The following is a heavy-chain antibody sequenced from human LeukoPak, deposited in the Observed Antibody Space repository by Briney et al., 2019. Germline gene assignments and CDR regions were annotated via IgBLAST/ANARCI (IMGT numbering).Heavy chain of an antibody. CDR3: ARDYYDSSGFYYFDY. CDR1: GYTFTSYG. V-gene: IGHV1-18*01. D-gene: IGHD3-22*01. Sequence: GASVKVSCKASGYTFTSYGISWVRQAPGQGLEWMGWISAYNGNTNYAQKLQGRVTMTTDTSTSTAYMELRSLRSDGTAVYYCARDYYDSSGFYYFDYWGQGTLVTVSS. J-gene: IGHJ4*02. CDR2: ISAYNGNT.